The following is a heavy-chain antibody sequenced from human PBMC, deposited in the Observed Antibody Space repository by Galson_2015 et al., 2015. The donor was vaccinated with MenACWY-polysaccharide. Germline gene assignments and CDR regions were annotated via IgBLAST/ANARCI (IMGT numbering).Heavy chain of an antibody. CDR2: IYTSGST. V-gene: IGHV4-59*10. D-gene: IGHD2-15*01. Sequence: ETLSLTCAVYGGSFSGYYWSWIRQPAGRGLEWIGRIYTSGSTNYNPSLKSRVTISVDTSKNQFSLKLSSVTAADTAVYYCAGACSGGSCYPQNAFDIWGQGTMVTVSS. CDR3: AGACSGGSCYPQNAFDI. J-gene: IGHJ3*02. CDR1: GGSFSGYY.